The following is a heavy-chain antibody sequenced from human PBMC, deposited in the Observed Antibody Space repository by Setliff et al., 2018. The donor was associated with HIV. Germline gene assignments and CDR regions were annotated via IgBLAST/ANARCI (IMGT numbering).Heavy chain of an antibody. CDR1: GYTFTNNV. CDR2: IHAGSGDA. J-gene: IGHJ6*02. V-gene: IGHV1-3*01. Sequence: ASVKVSCKASGYTFTNNVIHWVRQAPGQRLEWMGWIHAGSGDAQYSQKFQGRVTITADKSTSTAYMELSSLRSEDTAVYYCARPQWELGVDYYGMDVWGQGTTVTVSS. CDR3: ARPQWELGVDYYGMDV. D-gene: IGHD1-26*01.